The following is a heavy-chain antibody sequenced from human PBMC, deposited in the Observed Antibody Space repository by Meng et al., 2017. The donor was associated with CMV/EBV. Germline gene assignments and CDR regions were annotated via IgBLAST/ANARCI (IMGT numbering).Heavy chain of an antibody. J-gene: IGHJ6*02. V-gene: IGHV3-21*01. Sequence: GGSLILSCAASGFTFSSYSMNWVRQAPGKGLEWVSSISSSSSYIYYADSVKGRFTISRDNAKNSLYLQMNSLRAEDMAVYYCARDGAAAGYYYYYGMDVWGQGTTVTVSS. CDR2: ISSSSSYI. CDR1: GFTFSSYS. D-gene: IGHD6-13*01. CDR3: ARDGAAAGYYYYYGMDV.